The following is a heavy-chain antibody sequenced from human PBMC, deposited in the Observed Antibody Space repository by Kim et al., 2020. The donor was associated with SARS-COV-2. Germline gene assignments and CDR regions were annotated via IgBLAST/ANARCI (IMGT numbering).Heavy chain of an antibody. J-gene: IGHJ4*02. CDR3: ARTPTITGSTDY. D-gene: IGHD1-7*01. Sequence: EYAVSVKSRITINPDTSKNQYSLQLISGTPEDTAVYYCARTPTITGSTDYWGQGTLVTVSS. V-gene: IGHV6-1*01.